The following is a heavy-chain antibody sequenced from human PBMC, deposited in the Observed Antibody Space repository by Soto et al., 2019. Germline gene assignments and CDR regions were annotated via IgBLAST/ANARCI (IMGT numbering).Heavy chain of an antibody. CDR3: VKNSGRFHA. D-gene: IGHD3-10*01. CDR1: GFTPSSSD. V-gene: IGHV3-23*01. J-gene: IGHJ5*02. Sequence: HPGGSLRLSCAASGFTPSSSDMSWVRQGPGKGLEWVSTIDGAGRITYYAYAVKGRFTISRDNAKTTLFLKIESLGADDTAIYYCVKNSGRFHAWGQGALVTVSS. CDR2: IDGAGRIT.